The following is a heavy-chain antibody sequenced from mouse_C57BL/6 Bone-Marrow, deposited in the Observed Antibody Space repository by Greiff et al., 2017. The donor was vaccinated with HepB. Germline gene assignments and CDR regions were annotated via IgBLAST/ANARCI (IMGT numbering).Heavy chain of an antibody. CDR1: GFTFSDFY. J-gene: IGHJ1*03. CDR2: SRNKANDYTT. CDR3: ARDAHYYGSSYYWYFDV. V-gene: IGHV7-1*01. Sequence: EVKLMESGGGLVQSGRSLRLSCATSGFTFSDFYMEWVRQAPGKGLEWIAASRNKANDYTTEYSASVKGRFIVSRDTSQSILYLQMYALRAEDTAIYYCARDAHYYGSSYYWYFDVWGTGTTVTVSS. D-gene: IGHD1-1*01.